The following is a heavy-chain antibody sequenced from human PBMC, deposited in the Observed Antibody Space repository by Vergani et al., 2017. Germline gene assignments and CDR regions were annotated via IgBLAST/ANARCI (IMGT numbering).Heavy chain of an antibody. CDR1: GYTFTGYY. D-gene: IGHD2-2*01. Sequence: QVQLVQSGAEVKKPGASVKVSCKASGYTFTGYYMHWVRQAPGQGLEWMGWINPNSGGTNYAQKFQGWVTMTRDTSISTAYMGLSRLRADDTAVYYCARSGVHAGYCSSTSCHYYFDYWGQGTLVTVSS. CDR2: INPNSGGT. J-gene: IGHJ4*02. CDR3: ARSGVHAGYCSSTSCHYYFDY. V-gene: IGHV1-2*04.